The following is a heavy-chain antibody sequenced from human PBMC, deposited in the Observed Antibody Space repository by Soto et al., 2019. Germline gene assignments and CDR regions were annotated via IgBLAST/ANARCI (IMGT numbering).Heavy chain of an antibody. CDR2: IIPIFGTA. J-gene: IGHJ6*02. CDR3: ARGGAAAGTLYYHGMDV. Sequence: GASVTVSCTASGATFSSYAISWVRQAPGQGREWMGGIIPIFGTANYAQKFQGRVTITADESTSTAYMELSSLRSEDTAVYYCARGGAAAGTLYYHGMDVWGQGTTVTVSS. CDR1: GATFSSYA. D-gene: IGHD6-13*01. V-gene: IGHV1-69*13.